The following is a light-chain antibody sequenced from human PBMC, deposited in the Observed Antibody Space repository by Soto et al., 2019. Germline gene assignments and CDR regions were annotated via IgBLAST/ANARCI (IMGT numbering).Light chain of an antibody. Sequence: IQMTQSPSTVSASVGDRVAINCRASQSIGIWLAWYQQKPGKAPRFLIYTASTLLGGVPSRFSGSGSGTEFTLTISSLQPDDFATYYCQQYRDYSWTFGQGTKVEIK. CDR1: QSIGIW. V-gene: IGKV1-5*03. J-gene: IGKJ1*01. CDR3: QQYRDYSWT. CDR2: TAS.